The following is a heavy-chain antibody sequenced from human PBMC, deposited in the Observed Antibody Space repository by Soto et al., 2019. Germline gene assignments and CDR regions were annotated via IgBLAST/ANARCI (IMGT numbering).Heavy chain of an antibody. CDR3: ARDLSGLRGGYYYYYGLGV. CDR2: IYSGGST. V-gene: IGHV3-53*01. D-gene: IGHD3-16*01. CDR1: GFTVRSNY. Sequence: CGSLRLSYAASGFTVRSNYIRRVRQAPGKGLEWVSVIYSGGSTYYADSVKGRFTISRDNSKNTLYLQMNSLRAEDTAVYYCARDLSGLRGGYYYYYGLGVWGEGTMVTGSS. J-gene: IGHJ6*04.